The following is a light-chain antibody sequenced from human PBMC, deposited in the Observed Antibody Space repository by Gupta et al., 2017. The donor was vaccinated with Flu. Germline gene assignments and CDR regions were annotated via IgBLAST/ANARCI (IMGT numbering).Light chain of an antibody. V-gene: IGLV6-57*03. Sequence: NFMLTQPHSLSESPGKTITISCTRSSDSIASNYVQWYQQRPGSAPTTVIYEDDQRPSGVPDRFSGSIDSSSNSASLTISGLKTEDEAEYFCQPYDSSNHVFGTGTKVTVL. CDR3: QPYDSSNHV. CDR1: SDSIASNY. CDR2: EDD. J-gene: IGLJ1*01.